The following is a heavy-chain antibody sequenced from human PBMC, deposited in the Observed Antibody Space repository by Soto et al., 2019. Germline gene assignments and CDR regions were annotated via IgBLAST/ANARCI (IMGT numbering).Heavy chain of an antibody. J-gene: IGHJ4*02. Sequence: ASETLSLTCTVSGCSISSGCYYWSWIRQHQGKGLEWNGYIDYSGRTYYNPSLKIRGTISVDTSKNQFSRKLSSVTAADTAVYYCASDRYDSCGYYMDYWGQGTMVTVSS. CDR1: GCSISSGCYY. D-gene: IGHD3-22*01. CDR3: ASDRYDSCGYYMDY. CDR2: IDYSGRT. V-gene: IGHV4-31*03.